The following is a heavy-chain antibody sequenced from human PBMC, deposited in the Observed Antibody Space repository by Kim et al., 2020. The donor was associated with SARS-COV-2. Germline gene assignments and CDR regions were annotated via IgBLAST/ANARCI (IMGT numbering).Heavy chain of an antibody. CDR2: MSFDGSKE. CDR3: VRDGGSSWYYYYYGMDV. CDR1: GFSFSSYT. Sequence: GGSLRLSCAASGFSFSSYTMHWVRQAPGKGLEWVSVMSFDGSKEYYVDSVRGRFTISRDNSKNTLSLQMNSLRPEDTAVYYCVRDGGSSWYYYYYGMDVWGQGTTVTVSS. J-gene: IGHJ6*02. V-gene: IGHV3-30*04. D-gene: IGHD6-13*01.